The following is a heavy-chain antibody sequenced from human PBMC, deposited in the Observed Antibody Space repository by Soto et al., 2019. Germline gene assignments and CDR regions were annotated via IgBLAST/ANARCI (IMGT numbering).Heavy chain of an antibody. Sequence: QLVESGGGLVQPGGSLRLSCAASGFTVSGHYMSWVRQAPGKGLEWVSVIYSGGTTYYANSVTGRFTISRDNSRNTVYLPMNSLRAEDTAVYYCARDRPISDYRSSGALGLWGQGTLVSVSS. CDR2: IYSGGTT. J-gene: IGHJ4*02. CDR1: GFTVSGHY. V-gene: IGHV3-66*01. CDR3: ARDRPISDYRSSGALGL. D-gene: IGHD6-6*01.